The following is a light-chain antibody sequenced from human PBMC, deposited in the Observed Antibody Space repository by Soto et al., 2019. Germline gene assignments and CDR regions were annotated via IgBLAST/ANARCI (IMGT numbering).Light chain of an antibody. CDR2: DVS. V-gene: IGLV2-14*01. CDR1: SSDVGGYNY. Sequence: QSVLTQPASVSGSPGQSITISCTGTSSDVGGYNYVSWYQQHPGKAPKLIIYDVSSRPSGVSNRFSGSKSGNTASLTISGLQAEDEADYSCTSYSGSSTLYVFGTGTKLTVL. CDR3: TSYSGSSTLYV. J-gene: IGLJ1*01.